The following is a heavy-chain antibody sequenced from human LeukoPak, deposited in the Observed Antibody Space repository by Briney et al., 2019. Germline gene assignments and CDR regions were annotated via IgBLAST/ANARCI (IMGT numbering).Heavy chain of an antibody. CDR3: ARQVDSGYDPGDYYFDY. CDR2: IYPGDSDT. CDR1: GYSFTSYW. J-gene: IGHJ4*02. Sequence: GESLKISCKGSGYSFTSYWIGWVRQMPGKGLEWMGIIYPGDSDTRYSPSFQGQVTISADKSISTAYLQWSSLKASDTAMYYCARQVDSGYDPGDYYFDYWGQGTLVTVSS. V-gene: IGHV5-51*01. D-gene: IGHD5-12*01.